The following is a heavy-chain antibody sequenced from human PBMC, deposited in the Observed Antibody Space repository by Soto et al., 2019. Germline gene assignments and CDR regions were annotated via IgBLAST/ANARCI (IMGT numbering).Heavy chain of an antibody. V-gene: IGHV4-59*08. Sequence: QVQLQESGPGLVKPSETLSLTCTVSGGSISSYYWSWIRQPPGKGLEWIGYIYYSGSTNYNPSLNSRVTISLYTSKNQFSLKLSSVTAADTDVYYCARTYCTNGVCYTGSYYMDVWGKGTTFTVSS. CDR1: GGSISSYY. CDR3: ARTYCTNGVCYTGSYYMDV. CDR2: IYYSGST. D-gene: IGHD2-8*01. J-gene: IGHJ6*03.